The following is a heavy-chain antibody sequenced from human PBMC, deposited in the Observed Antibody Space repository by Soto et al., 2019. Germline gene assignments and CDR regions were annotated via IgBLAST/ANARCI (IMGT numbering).Heavy chain of an antibody. J-gene: IGHJ6*03. V-gene: IGHV3-7*01. CDR2: IKQDGSEK. D-gene: IGHD3-10*01. CDR1: GFTFSSYW. Sequence: GGSLRLSCAASGFTFSSYWMSWVRQAPGKGLEWVANIKQDGSEKYYVDSVKGRFTISRDNAKNSLYLQMNSLRAEDTAVYYCARDRGDSGQAYYYYYMDVWGKGTTVTVSS. CDR3: ARDRGDSGQAYYYYYMDV.